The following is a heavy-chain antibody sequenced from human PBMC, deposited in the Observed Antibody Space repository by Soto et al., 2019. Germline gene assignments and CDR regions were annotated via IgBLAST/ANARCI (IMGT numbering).Heavy chain of an antibody. CDR2: ISTDKGKT. V-gene: IGHV1-18*01. J-gene: IGHJ4*02. Sequence: QVQLVQSVPEVKKPGASVKVSCKTSGYTFTRFGISWVRQAPGQGLEWLGWISTDKGKTNYAQKFQGRVTITTDTPTNTSNMELTSLRSDDTAVYYCATRSPAFDYWGQGTLVTVSS. CDR1: GYTFTRFG. CDR3: ATRSPAFDY.